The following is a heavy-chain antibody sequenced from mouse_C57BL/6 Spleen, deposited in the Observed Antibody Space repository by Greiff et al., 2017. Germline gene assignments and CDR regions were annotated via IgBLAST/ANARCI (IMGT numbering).Heavy chain of an antibody. CDR1: GFTFSDYG. D-gene: IGHD1-1*01. V-gene: IGHV5-17*01. CDR2: ISSGSSTI. CDR3: ARDDGTSYWYFDV. Sequence: EVKLVESGGGLVKPGGSLKLSCAASGFTFSDYGMHWVRQAPEKGLEWVAYISSGSSTIYYADTVKGRFTISRDTAKNTLFLHMTSLRSEDPAMYFCARDDGTSYWYFDVWGTGTRSPSPQ. J-gene: IGHJ1*03.